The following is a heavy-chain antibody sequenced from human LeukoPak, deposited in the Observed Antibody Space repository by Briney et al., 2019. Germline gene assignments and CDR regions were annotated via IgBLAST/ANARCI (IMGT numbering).Heavy chain of an antibody. Sequence: PGGSLRLSCAGSGFSFSTYAMGWVRQAPGKGLEWVSYISSSISTKYYADSVKGRFTISRDNAKNSLYLQMNSLRDEDTAVYYCARDSRGSGYEVDYWGQGTLVTVSS. V-gene: IGHV3-48*02. CDR1: GFSFSTYA. D-gene: IGHD5-12*01. J-gene: IGHJ4*02. CDR2: ISSSISTK. CDR3: ARDSRGSGYEVDY.